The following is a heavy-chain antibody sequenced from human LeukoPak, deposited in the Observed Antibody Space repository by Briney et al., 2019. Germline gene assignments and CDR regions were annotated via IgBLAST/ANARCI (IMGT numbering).Heavy chain of an antibody. D-gene: IGHD3-16*01. CDR2: IKQDGSEK. J-gene: IGHJ4*02. CDR1: GFTFSSYA. V-gene: IGHV3-7*03. CDR3: ARDPGEDY. Sequence: PGGSLRLSCAASGFTFSSYAMSWVRQAPGKGLEWVANIKQDGSEKYYVDSVKGRFTISRDNAKNSLYLQMNSLRAEDTAVYYCARDPGEDYWGQGTLVTVSS.